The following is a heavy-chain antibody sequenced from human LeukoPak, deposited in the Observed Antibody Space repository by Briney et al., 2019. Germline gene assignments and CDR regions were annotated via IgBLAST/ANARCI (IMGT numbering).Heavy chain of an antibody. CDR3: ARDHASSSSFDY. J-gene: IGHJ4*02. V-gene: IGHV3-23*01. CDR1: GFTFSSYG. CDR2: ISGSGGST. D-gene: IGHD6-6*01. Sequence: GGSLRLSCAASGFTFSSYGMSWVRQAPGKGLEWVSAISGSGGSTYYADSVKGRFTIARDNSKNTLYLQMNSLRAEDTAVYYCARDHASSSSFDYWGQGTLVTVSS.